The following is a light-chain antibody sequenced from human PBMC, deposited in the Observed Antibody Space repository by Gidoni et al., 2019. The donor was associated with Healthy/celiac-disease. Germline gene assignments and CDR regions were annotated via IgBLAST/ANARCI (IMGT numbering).Light chain of an antibody. CDR2: DAS. J-gene: IGKJ1*01. V-gene: IGKV3-11*01. CDR3: QQRSNWR. Sequence: DIALTQSPATLSLSPGERATLSCRASQSVSSFLAWYQQKPGQAPRLLIYDASNRATGIPARFSGRGSGTDFTLTISSLEPEDFAVYYCQQRSNWRFGQGTKVDIK. CDR1: QSVSSF.